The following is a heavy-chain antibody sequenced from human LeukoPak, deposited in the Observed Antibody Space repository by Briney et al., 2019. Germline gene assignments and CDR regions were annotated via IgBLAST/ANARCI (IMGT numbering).Heavy chain of an antibody. V-gene: IGHV4-4*09. CDR1: GVSINSHY. CDR2: IYGSGRT. J-gene: IGHJ4*02. Sequence: KPSETLSLTCTVYGVSINSHYLNWIRQPPGKGLEWIGYIYGSGRTNYNPSLKSRVTMSVDTSKSQFSLRLSSVTAADTAVYYCAVSPNQDFFDYWGQGPLVTVSS. CDR3: AVSPNQDFFDY.